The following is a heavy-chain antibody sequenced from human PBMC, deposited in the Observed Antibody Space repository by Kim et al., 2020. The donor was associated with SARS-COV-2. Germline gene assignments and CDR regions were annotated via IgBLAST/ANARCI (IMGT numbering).Heavy chain of an antibody. CDR1: GYTFTSYA. CDR2: INAGNGNT. Sequence: ASVKVSCKASGYTFTSYAMHWVRQAPGQRLEWMGWINAGNGNTKYSQKFQGRVTITRDTSASTAYMELSSLRSEDTAVYYCARASNYYDSSGYYAHFDYWGQGTLVTVSS. J-gene: IGHJ4*02. D-gene: IGHD3-22*01. V-gene: IGHV1-3*01. CDR3: ARASNYYDSSGYYAHFDY.